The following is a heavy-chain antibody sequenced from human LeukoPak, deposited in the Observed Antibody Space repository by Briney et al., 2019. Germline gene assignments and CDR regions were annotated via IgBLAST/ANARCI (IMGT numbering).Heavy chain of an antibody. CDR2: IIPIFGTA. V-gene: IGHV1-69*06. CDR1: GGTFSSYA. Sequence: ASVKVSCKASGGTFSSYAISWVRQAPGQGLEWMGGIIPIFGTANYAQKFQGRVTITADKSTSTAYMELSSLRSEDTAVYYCASHRDYEDYYYYYMDVWGKGTTVTVSS. CDR3: ASHRDYEDYYYYYMDV. J-gene: IGHJ6*03. D-gene: IGHD4-17*01.